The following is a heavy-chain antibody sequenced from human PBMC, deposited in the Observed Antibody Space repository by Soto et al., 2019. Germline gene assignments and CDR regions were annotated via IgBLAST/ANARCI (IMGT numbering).Heavy chain of an antibody. Sequence: QVLLVQSGADVKKPGASVKVSCKTSGYTFTEFDISWVRQAPGQGLEWMGWMNTNTGNTGYAQKFQGRVTMTWDTSISTAYMELRRLTSEDTAVYYCARVVRFFGGHAGYWGQGTLVTVSS. CDR2: MNTNTGNT. J-gene: IGHJ4*02. CDR3: ARVVRFFGGHAGY. CDR1: GYTFTEFD. D-gene: IGHD3-3*01. V-gene: IGHV1-8*01.